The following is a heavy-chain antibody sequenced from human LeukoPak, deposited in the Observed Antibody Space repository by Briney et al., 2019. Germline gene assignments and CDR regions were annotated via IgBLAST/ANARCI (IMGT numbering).Heavy chain of an antibody. CDR2: ISADNGNT. CDR1: GYTFSSYG. D-gene: IGHD1-1*01. J-gene: IGHJ4*02. CDR3: ARALSRTFDY. Sequence: EASVKVSCKASGYTFSSYGISWVRQAPGQGLEWMGWISADNGNTNYVQKFQGRVTMTTDTSTSTAYMELRSLRSDDTAVYYCARALSRTFDYWGQGTLVTVSS. V-gene: IGHV1-18*01.